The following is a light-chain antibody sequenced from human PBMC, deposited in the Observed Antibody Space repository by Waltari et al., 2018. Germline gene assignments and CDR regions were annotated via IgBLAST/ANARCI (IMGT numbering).Light chain of an antibody. Sequence: DIQMTQSPSSLSASVGEKVTITCQASQSLSSWLAWYQQKPGKAPKPLIYKASSLESGVPSRFSGSGSGTDFTLTISSLQPEDFATYYCQQYNSAPWTFGQGTKVEIK. J-gene: IGKJ1*01. CDR2: KAS. CDR3: QQYNSAPWT. V-gene: IGKV1-5*01. CDR1: QSLSSW.